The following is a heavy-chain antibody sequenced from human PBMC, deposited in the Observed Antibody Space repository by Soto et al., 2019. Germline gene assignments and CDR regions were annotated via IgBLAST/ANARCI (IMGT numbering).Heavy chain of an antibody. V-gene: IGHV3-66*01. Sequence: EVQLVESGGALVQPGGSLRLSCAASGFSVSLNYMAWFRQAPGKGLAWASVIYSGGTPFYADSVKGRFTISRDSSRNTLFLQMDSLRADDTAVYYCARAGVDIDVPHCYYALDVWGQGTTVAIYS. CDR1: GFSVSLNY. CDR3: ARAGVDIDVPHCYYALDV. D-gene: IGHD2-15*01. J-gene: IGHJ6*02. CDR2: IYSGGTP.